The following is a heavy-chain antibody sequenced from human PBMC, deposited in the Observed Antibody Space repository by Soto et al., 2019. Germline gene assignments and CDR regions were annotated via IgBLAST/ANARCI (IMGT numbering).Heavy chain of an antibody. CDR1: GGSISSYY. CDR2: IYYSGST. D-gene: IGHD1-26*01. Sequence: QVQLQESGPGLVKPSETLSLTCTVSGGSISSYYWSWIRQPPGKGLEWIGYIYYSGSTNYNPSLKIRGTRSVDTSKNQYSLKLSSVTAADTAVYYCARGGQCELLSLDYWGQGPLVTVSS. J-gene: IGHJ4*02. V-gene: IGHV4-59*01. CDR3: ARGGQCELLSLDY.